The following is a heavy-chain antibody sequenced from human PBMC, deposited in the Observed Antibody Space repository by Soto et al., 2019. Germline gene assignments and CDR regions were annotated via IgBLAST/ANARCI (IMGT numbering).Heavy chain of an antibody. CDR1: GDSVSSNSAA. J-gene: IGHJ6*02. D-gene: IGHD1-26*01. CDR2: TYYRSKWYN. CDR3: ARGRRDYSDQEGYGMDV. V-gene: IGHV6-1*01. Sequence: PSETLSLTCAISGDSVSSNSAAWNWIRQSPSRGLEWLGRTYYRSKWYNDYAVSVKSRITINPDTSKNQFSLQLNSVTPEDTAVYYCARGRRDYSDQEGYGMDVWGQGTTVTVSS.